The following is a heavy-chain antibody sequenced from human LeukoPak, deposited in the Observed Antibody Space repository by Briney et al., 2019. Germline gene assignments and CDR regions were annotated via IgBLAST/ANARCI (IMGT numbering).Heavy chain of an antibody. CDR3: AKVETTVTTPDYYYCGMDV. CDR1: GFTFSSYG. Sequence: EGSLRLSCAASGFTFSSYGMHWVRQAPGKGLEWVAVISYDGSNKYYADSVKGRFTISRDNSKNTLYLQMNSLRAEDTAVYYCAKVETTVTTPDYYYCGMDVWGQGTTVTVSS. D-gene: IGHD4-17*01. CDR2: ISYDGSNK. J-gene: IGHJ6*02. V-gene: IGHV3-30*18.